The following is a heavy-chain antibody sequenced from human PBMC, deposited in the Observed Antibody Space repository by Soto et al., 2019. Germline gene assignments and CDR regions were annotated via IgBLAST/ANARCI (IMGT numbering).Heavy chain of an antibody. D-gene: IGHD3-10*01. J-gene: IGHJ4*02. Sequence: PGESLKISCEASEYTFTKYWIGWVRQMPGKGLEWMGIIYPGDSDVRYSPSFQGHVTISADKSSNTAYLEWSSLKASDTATYFCARHGPLNTVIRGVPLDFWGQGTRVTVSS. V-gene: IGHV5-51*01. CDR2: IYPGDSDV. CDR3: ARHGPLNTVIRGVPLDF. CDR1: EYTFTKYW.